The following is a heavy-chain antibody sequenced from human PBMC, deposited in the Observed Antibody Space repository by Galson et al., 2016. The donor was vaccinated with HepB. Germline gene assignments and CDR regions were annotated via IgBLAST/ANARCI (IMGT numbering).Heavy chain of an antibody. D-gene: IGHD6-13*01. Sequence: ALVKPTQTLTLTCTLSGFSVTSSGVGVGWIRQPPGKALEWLALIYWADDKRYNPSLKSRLTITKDTAKNQVVLTMTNMDPLDTAKYFCAQTARVWEFYFDDRGRGTLGTVSA. J-gene: IGHJ4*02. CDR2: IYWADDK. CDR1: GFSVTSSGVG. V-gene: IGHV2-5*02. CDR3: AQTARVWEFYFDD.